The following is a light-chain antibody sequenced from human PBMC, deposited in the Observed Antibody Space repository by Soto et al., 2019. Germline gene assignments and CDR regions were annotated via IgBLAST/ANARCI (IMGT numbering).Light chain of an antibody. V-gene: IGLV1-44*01. CDR2: SNN. CDR1: RSNIGSNT. CDR3: AAWDDSLNGWV. J-gene: IGLJ3*02. Sequence: QSVLTQPPSASGTPGQRVTISCSGSRSNIGSNTVNWYQQLPGTTPKVLIYSNNQRPSGVPDRFSDSKSGTSASLAISGLQSDDEADYYCAAWDDSLNGWVFGGGTKLTVL.